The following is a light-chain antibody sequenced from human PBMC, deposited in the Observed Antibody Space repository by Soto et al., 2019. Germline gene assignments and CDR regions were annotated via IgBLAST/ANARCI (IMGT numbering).Light chain of an antibody. CDR1: QSVYRSC. Sequence: EIVLTQSPGTLSLSPGERATLSCRASQSVYRSCLAWYQQKPGQAPRLLIYGASSRATGIPDRFSGSGSGTDFTLTISRLEPEDFAVYYCQQRSNWPWTFGQGTKVEIK. V-gene: IGKV3D-20*02. CDR3: QQRSNWPWT. J-gene: IGKJ1*01. CDR2: GAS.